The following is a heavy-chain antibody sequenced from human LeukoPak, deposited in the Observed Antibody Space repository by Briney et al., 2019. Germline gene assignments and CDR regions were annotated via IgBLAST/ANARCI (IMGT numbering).Heavy chain of an antibody. D-gene: IGHD2-21*01. V-gene: IGHV4-59*08. CDR2: ISYTGST. Sequence: PSETLSLTCTVSGGSFSTFYWSWLRQPPGKGLEWIGYISYTGSTNYNPSLKSRVTISVDPSKNQFSLKVTSVTAADTAVYYCARAIGIYSSSDYWGQGTLVTVSS. J-gene: IGHJ4*02. CDR3: ARAIGIYSSSDY. CDR1: GGSFSTFY.